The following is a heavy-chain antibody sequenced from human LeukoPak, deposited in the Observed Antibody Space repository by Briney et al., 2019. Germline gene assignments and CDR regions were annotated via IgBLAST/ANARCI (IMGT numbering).Heavy chain of an antibody. CDR3: ARPYCSSTSCPSGY. J-gene: IGHJ4*02. V-gene: IGHV3-23*01. CDR1: GFTFSSYA. D-gene: IGHD2-2*01. CDR2: ISGSGGST. Sequence: GGSLRLSCAASGFTFSSYAMSWVRQAPGKGLEWVSAISGSGGSTYYADSVKGRFTISRDNSKNTLYLQMNSLRAEDTAVYYCARPYCSSTSCPSGYWGQGTLVTVSS.